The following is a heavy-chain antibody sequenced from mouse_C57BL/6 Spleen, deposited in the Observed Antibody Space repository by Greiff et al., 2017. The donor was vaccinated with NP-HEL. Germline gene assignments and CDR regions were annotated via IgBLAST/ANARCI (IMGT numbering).Heavy chain of an antibody. CDR3: AETPWFAY. V-gene: IGHV1-26*01. CDR1: GYTFTDYY. Sequence: EVQLQQSGPELVKPGASVKISCKASGYTFTDYYMNWVKQSHGKSLEWIGDINPNNGGTSYNQKFKGKATLTVDKSSSTAYMELRSLTSEDSAVYYCAETPWFAYWGQGTLVTVSA. J-gene: IGHJ3*01. CDR2: INPNNGGT.